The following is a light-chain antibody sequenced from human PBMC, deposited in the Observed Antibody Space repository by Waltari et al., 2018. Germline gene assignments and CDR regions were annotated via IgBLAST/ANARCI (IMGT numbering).Light chain of an antibody. CDR1: QSLVHRDGNTY. J-gene: IGKJ1*01. CDR2: KVS. Sequence: DVVMTQSPLSLPVTLGQPASISCRSSQSLVHRDGNTYLNWFQQRPGQSPRRLIYKVSNRDSGVPDRFSGRGSGTDFTLKISRVEAEDVGVYYCMQGTHWPPWTFGQGTKVEIK. V-gene: IGKV2-30*02. CDR3: MQGTHWPPWT.